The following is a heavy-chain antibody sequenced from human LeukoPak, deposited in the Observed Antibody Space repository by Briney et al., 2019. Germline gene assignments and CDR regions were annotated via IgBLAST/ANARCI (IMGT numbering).Heavy chain of an antibody. Sequence: ASVKVSCKASGYTFTGYYMHWVRQAPGQGLEWMGWINPNSGGTNYAQKFQGRVTMTRDTSISTAYMELSRLRSDDTAVYYCARSHYSGSYYVVDCLGQGTLVTVSS. V-gene: IGHV1-2*02. D-gene: IGHD1-26*01. CDR1: GYTFTGYY. J-gene: IGHJ4*02. CDR2: INPNSGGT. CDR3: ARSHYSGSYYVVDC.